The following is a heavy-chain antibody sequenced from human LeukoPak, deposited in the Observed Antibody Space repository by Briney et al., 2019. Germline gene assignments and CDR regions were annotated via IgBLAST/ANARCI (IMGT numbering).Heavy chain of an antibody. CDR1: GGSISSGSYY. J-gene: IGHJ4*02. D-gene: IGHD6-13*01. CDR2: IYYSGST. CDR3: ARDKGSNWPIEW. V-gene: IGHV4-61*09. Sequence: PSQTLSLTCTVSGGSISSGSYYWSWIRQPAGKGLEWIGYIYYSGSTNYNPSLRSRVTMSLFTFENEVSLELKSVTATDTAIYYCARDKGSNWPIEWWGQGTLVTVSS.